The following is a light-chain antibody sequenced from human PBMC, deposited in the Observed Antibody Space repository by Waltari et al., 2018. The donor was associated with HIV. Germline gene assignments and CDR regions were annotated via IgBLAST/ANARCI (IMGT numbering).Light chain of an antibody. V-gene: IGLV2-23*02. Sequence: QSARTQPASVPGPPGQSTTFSCPGTTTVVGGFDLVSWYQQHPGKAPKLMIFAVSKRPSGVSDRFSGSKSGNTASLTISGLQAEDEADYYCCSYAGTTTLVFGEGTKVTVL. CDR1: TTVVGGFDL. CDR2: AVS. J-gene: IGLJ3*02. CDR3: CSYAGTTTLV.